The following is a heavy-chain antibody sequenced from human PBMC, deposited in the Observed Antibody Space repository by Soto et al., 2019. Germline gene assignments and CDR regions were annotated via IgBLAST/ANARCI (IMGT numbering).Heavy chain of an antibody. CDR3: AKVYRPIVVVPAAFDY. D-gene: IGHD2-2*01. V-gene: IGHV3-23*01. J-gene: IGHJ4*02. CDR2: ISGSGGRT. CDR1: GFTFDFYA. Sequence: PGGSLRLSCAASGFTFDFYALSWVRQSPGKGLEWVSGISGSGGRTYLADSVKGRFTISRDNSKNTLYLQMNSLRAEDTAVYYCAKVYRPIVVVPAAFDYWGQGTLVTVSS.